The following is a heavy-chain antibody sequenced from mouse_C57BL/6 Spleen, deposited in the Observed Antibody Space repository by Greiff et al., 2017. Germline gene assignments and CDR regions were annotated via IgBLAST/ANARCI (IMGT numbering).Heavy chain of an antibody. J-gene: IGHJ4*01. Sequence: QVQLQQSGAELARPGASVKLSCTASGYTFTSYGISWVKQRTGQGLEWIGAIYPRSGYTYYNEKFKGQATLTADKSSSTAYMELRSLTSEDSAVYFCARSGSNYLYAMDYWGQGTSVTVSS. D-gene: IGHD2-5*01. CDR1: GYTFTSYG. CDR2: IYPRSGYT. V-gene: IGHV1-81*01. CDR3: ARSGSNYLYAMDY.